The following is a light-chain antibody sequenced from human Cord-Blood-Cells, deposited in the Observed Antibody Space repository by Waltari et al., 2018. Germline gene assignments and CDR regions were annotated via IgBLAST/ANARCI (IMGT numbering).Light chain of an antibody. J-gene: IGLJ3*02. CDR2: EGS. CDR3: CSYAGSSTWV. Sequence: QSALTQPASVSGSPGQSITISCTGTSSDVGSYNLVSWYQQHPGKAPKLSIYEGSKRPSGVSNRFSGSKSGNTASLTISGLQAEEEADYYCCSYAGSSTWVFGGGTKLTVL. V-gene: IGLV2-23*01. CDR1: SSDVGSYNL.